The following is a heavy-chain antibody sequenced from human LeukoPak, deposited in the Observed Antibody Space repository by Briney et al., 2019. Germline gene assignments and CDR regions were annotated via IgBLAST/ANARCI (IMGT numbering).Heavy chain of an antibody. CDR2: ISSSGSTI. CDR1: GFTFSDYY. D-gene: IGHD1-26*01. Sequence: PGGSLRLSCAASGFTFSDYYMSWLRQAPGKGAEWVSYISSSGSTIDYADSVKGRFTISRDNAKNSLYLQMNSLGAEDTAVYFCAGGTYYFDFWGQGTLVTVSS. CDR3: AGGTYYFDF. V-gene: IGHV3-11*01. J-gene: IGHJ4*02.